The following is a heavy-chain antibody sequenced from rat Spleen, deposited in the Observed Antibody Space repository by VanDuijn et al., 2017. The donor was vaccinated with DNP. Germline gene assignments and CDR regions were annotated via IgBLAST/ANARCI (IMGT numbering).Heavy chain of an antibody. CDR3: VRWNSGHFDY. J-gene: IGHJ2*01. Sequence: EVQLVESGGGLVQPGRSLKLSCAASGFTFSDYNMAWVRQAPKMGLEWVAYIGSAAYAPYYGDSVKGRFTISRDNAKSTLYLQMNSLRSEDMATYYCVRWNSGHFDYWGQGVMVTVSS. D-gene: IGHD4-3*01. CDR1: GFTFSDYN. CDR2: IGSAAYAP. V-gene: IGHV5-22*01.